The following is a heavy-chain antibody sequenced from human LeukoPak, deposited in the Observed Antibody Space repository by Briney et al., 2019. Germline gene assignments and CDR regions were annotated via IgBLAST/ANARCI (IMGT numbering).Heavy chain of an antibody. CDR3: AREGPSGSYRHDAFDI. CDR1: GYSISSGYY. D-gene: IGHD1-26*01. V-gene: IGHV4-38-2*02. Sequence: SETLSLTCTVSGYSISSGYYWGWIRQPPGKGLEWIGSIYHSGSTYYNPSLKSRVTISVDTSKNQFSLKLSSVTAADTAVYYCAREGPSGSYRHDAFDIWGQGTMVTVSS. CDR2: IYHSGST. J-gene: IGHJ3*02.